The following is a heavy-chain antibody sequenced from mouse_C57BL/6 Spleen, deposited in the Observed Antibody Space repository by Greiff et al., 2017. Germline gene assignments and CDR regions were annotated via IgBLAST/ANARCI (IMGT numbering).Heavy chain of an antibody. CDR1: GYTFTEYT. J-gene: IGHJ2*01. CDR2: FYPGSGSI. V-gene: IGHV1-62-2*01. Sequence: VQRVESGAELVKPGASVKLSCKASGYTFTEYTIHWVKQRSGQGLEWIGWFYPGSGSIEYNEKFKDKATLTADKSSSTVYMALSRLTSEDSAVYFCARVEDPSNYYSNFVDYFDYWGQGTTLTVSS. CDR3: ARVEDPSNYYSNFVDYFDY. D-gene: IGHD2-5*01.